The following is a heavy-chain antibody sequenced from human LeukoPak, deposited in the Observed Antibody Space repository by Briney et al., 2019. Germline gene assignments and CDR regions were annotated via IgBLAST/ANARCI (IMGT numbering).Heavy chain of an antibody. Sequence: ASVKVSCKASGFTFTSSAVQWVRQARGQRLEWIGWIVVGSGNTNYAQKFQERVTITRDMSTSTAYMELSSLRSEDTAVYYCAADGENSGSYLVYYYYYMDVWGKGTTVTVSS. D-gene: IGHD1-26*01. CDR1: GFTFTSSA. J-gene: IGHJ6*03. CDR3: AADGENSGSYLVYYYYYMDV. CDR2: IVVGSGNT. V-gene: IGHV1-58*01.